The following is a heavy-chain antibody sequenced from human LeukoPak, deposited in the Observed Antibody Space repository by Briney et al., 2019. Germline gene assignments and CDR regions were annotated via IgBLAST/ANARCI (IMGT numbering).Heavy chain of an antibody. CDR2: ISYDGSNK. CDR1: GFSFRTYG. J-gene: IGHJ3*02. CDR3: AKVRGGSYLYDAFDI. V-gene: IGHV3-30*18. D-gene: IGHD3-22*01. Sequence: PGGSLRLSCAASGFSFRTYGMHWVRQAPGKGLEWVAVISYDGSNKYYADSVKGRFTISRDNSKNTLYLQMNSLRAEDTAVYYCAKVRGGSYLYDAFDIWGQGTMVTVSS.